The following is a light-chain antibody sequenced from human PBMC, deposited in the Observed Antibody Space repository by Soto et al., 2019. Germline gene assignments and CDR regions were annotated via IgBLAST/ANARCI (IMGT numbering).Light chain of an antibody. V-gene: IGKV3-11*01. J-gene: IGKJ2*01. CDR1: QSVSNY. CDR3: QRHNNWPPMYS. CDR2: DAS. Sequence: EIVLTQSPATLSLSPGERATLSCRASQSVSNYLAWYQQKPGRAPRLLIYDASNRATGIPARFSGSGSGTDFTLTISSLEPEDFAVYYCQRHNNWPPMYSFGQGTKLEIK.